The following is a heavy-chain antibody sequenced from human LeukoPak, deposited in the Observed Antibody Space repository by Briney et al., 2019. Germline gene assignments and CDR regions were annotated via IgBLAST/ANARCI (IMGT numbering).Heavy chain of an antibody. CDR3: ARDSLITAAGLVGMDV. J-gene: IGHJ6*02. V-gene: IGHV4-34*01. Sequence: PSETLSLTCAVYGGSFSGYCWSWIRQPPGKGLEWIGEINHSGSTNYNPSLKSRVTISVDTSKNQFSLKLSSVTAADTAVYYCARDSLITAAGLVGMDVWGQGTTVTVSS. D-gene: IGHD6-13*01. CDR1: GGSFSGYC. CDR2: INHSGST.